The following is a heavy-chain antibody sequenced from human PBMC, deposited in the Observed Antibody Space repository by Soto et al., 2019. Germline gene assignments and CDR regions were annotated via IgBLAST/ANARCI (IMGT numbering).Heavy chain of an antibody. CDR2: IYTSGST. D-gene: IGHD6-13*01. CDR1: GGSISSYY. J-gene: IGHJ5*02. CDR3: AREFHIAAAGTGWFDP. V-gene: IGHV4-4*07. Sequence: PSETLSLTCTVSGGSISSYYWSWIRQPAGKGLEWIGRIYTSGSTNYNPSLKSRVTMSVDTSKNQFSLKLSSVTAADTAVYYCAREFHIAAAGTGWFDPWGQGTLVTVSS.